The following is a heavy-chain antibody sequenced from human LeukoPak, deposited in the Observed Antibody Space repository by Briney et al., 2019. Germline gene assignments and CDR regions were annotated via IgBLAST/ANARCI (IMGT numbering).Heavy chain of an antibody. CDR3: ARGPRVPAPTYYLYY. D-gene: IGHD2-2*01. J-gene: IGHJ4*02. CDR2: LSGSGGST. V-gene: IGHV3-23*01. Sequence: PGGSQRLSCAASGFTYSSYAMTWVRQAPGKGLEWVSALSGSGGSTFYADSVKGRFTISRDNSKNTLFLQMNSLRAEDTAVYYCARGPRVPAPTYYLYYWAQGTLVTVSS. CDR1: GFTYSSYA.